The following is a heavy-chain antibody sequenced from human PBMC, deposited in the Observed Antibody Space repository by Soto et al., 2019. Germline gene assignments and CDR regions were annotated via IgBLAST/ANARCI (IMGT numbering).Heavy chain of an antibody. D-gene: IGHD5-18*01. J-gene: IGHJ4*02. CDR3: ARGDGHSYGSTFDY. CDR2: ISYDGSNK. Sequence: LRLSFAASGXTFSSYGMHWVRQAPGKGLEWVAFISYDGSNKYYADSVTGRFTIPRDNFKNTLFLQMNSLRAEDTAVYYCARGDGHSYGSTFDYWGRGTLVTVSS. V-gene: IGHV3-30*19. CDR1: GXTFSSYG.